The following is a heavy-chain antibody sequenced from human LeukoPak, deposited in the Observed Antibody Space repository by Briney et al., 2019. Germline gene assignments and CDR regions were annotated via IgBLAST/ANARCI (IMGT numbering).Heavy chain of an antibody. J-gene: IGHJ4*02. CDR1: GFTFHDYY. CDR2: ISGDSTYT. CDR3: AKGAYCGAYCYPYYFDY. Sequence: GGSLRLSCAASGFTFHDYYMAWDRQVPGKGPEWVAHISGDSTYTNYVESVKGRFTISRDNAKHSVSLHMNSLGAEDTAVYFCAKGAYCGAYCYPYYFDYWGQGALVTVSS. V-gene: IGHV3-11*05. D-gene: IGHD2-21*01.